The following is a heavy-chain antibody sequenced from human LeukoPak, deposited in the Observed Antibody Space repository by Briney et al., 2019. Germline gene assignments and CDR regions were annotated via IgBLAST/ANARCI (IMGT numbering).Heavy chain of an antibody. Sequence: GGSLRLSCAASGFTFSRYWMTWVRQAPGKGLEWVANIKHDGSEKYYVDSVKGRFTISRDNAKNTLYLQMNSLRVEDTAVYYCARTGGSWFLDYWGQGTLVTVSS. CDR2: IKHDGSEK. D-gene: IGHD3-9*01. CDR1: GFTFSRYW. V-gene: IGHV3-7*05. J-gene: IGHJ4*02. CDR3: ARTGGSWFLDY.